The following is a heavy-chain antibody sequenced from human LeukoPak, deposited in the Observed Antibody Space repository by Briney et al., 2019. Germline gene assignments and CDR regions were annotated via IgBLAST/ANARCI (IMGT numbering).Heavy chain of an antibody. V-gene: IGHV4-4*07. CDR3: ARREYYDSSGYYDY. Sequence: SETLSLTCTVSGGSISSYYWSWIRQPAGKGLEWIGRIYTSGSTNYNPSLKSRVTMSVDTSKNQFSLKLSSVTAADTAVYYCARREYYDSSGYYDYWGQGTLVTVSS. D-gene: IGHD3-22*01. CDR1: GGSISSYY. CDR2: IYTSGST. J-gene: IGHJ4*02.